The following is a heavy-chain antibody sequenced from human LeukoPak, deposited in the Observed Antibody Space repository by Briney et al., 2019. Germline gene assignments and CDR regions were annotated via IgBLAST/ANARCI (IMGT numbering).Heavy chain of an antibody. V-gene: IGHV1-18*01. CDR2: ISAYNGNT. Sequence: GASVKVSCKASGYTFNNYGISWVRQAPGQGLEWMGWISAYNGNTDYAQKFQGRVTMTTDTSTNTSYMELRSLRSDDTAVYYCARDRSSNDYWGQGTLVTVSS. J-gene: IGHJ4*02. CDR3: ARDRSSNDY. CDR1: GYTFNNYG.